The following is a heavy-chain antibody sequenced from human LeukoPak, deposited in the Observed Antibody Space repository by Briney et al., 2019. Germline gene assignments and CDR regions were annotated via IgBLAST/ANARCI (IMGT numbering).Heavy chain of an antibody. CDR2: ISSSSSYI. CDR1: GFTFSSYG. CDR3: AKDLPPIAVAGFFDY. Sequence: GGSLRLSCAASGFTFSSYGMHWVRQAPGKGLEWVPSISSSSSYIYYADSVKGRFTISRDNAKNSLYLQMNSLRAEDTAVYYCAKDLPPIAVAGFFDYWGQGTLVTVSS. J-gene: IGHJ4*02. D-gene: IGHD6-19*01. V-gene: IGHV3-21*01.